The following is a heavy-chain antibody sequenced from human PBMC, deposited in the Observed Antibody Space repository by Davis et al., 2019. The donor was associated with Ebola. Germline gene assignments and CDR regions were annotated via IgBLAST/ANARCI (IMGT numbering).Heavy chain of an antibody. J-gene: IGHJ3*02. CDR1: GDSIISSKW. Sequence: MPSETLSLTCAVSGDSIISSKWWSWLRQPPGKGLEWIGEIYHTGPTNYNPSLKSRVTISIDKSKNQLSLTLTSLTAADTAVYYCARLRDYYDSSGYAFDIWGQGTMVTVSS. CDR3: ARLRDYYDSSGYAFDI. D-gene: IGHD3-22*01. CDR2: IYHTGPT. V-gene: IGHV4-4*02.